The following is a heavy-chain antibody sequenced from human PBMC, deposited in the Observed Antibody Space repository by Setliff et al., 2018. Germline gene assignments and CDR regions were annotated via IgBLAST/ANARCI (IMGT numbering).Heavy chain of an antibody. J-gene: IGHJ4*02. V-gene: IGHV3-33*03. CDR1: GFTISSRA. D-gene: IGHD6-13*01. CDR3: AKAGYTSKWYEARVPDS. CDR2: SYGGSSS. Sequence: PGGSLRLSCAASGFTISSRAIHWVRQAPGKGLEWLALSYGGSSSFYADSVKGRFTVSRDNSKYTLCLQMDSLRVEDTAMYYCAKAGYTSKWYEARVPDSWGQGTLVTVSS.